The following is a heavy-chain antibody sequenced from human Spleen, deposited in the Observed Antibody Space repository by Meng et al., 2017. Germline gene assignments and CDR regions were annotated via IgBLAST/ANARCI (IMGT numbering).Heavy chain of an antibody. CDR3: ARGPTTKAHDFDY. V-gene: IGHV4-34*04. J-gene: IGHJ4*02. Sequence: SETLSLTCAVYGGSFNDYSWTYIRQPPGKGLEWIGEIDQGGSTNDNPSLESRATISVDTSQNNLSLKLSSVTAADSAVYYCARGPTTKAHDFDYWGQGTLVTVSS. CDR1: GGSFNDYS. D-gene: IGHD4-11*01. CDR2: IDQGGST.